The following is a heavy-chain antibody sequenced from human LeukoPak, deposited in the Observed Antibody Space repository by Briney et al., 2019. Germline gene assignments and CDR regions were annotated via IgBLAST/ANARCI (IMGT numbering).Heavy chain of an antibody. CDR2: MTGRKSYI. V-gene: IGHV3-21*01. CDR3: ASAYYSMETLDY. D-gene: IGHD4-11*01. J-gene: IGHJ4*02. Sequence: GGSLRLSCAASGFTFSDYTLNWVRQAPGKGLEWVSSMTGRKSYIFYADSVKGRFTISRDNAKNSLYLQMNSLRAEDTAVYYCASAYYSMETLDYWGQGTLVTVSS. CDR1: GFTFSDYT.